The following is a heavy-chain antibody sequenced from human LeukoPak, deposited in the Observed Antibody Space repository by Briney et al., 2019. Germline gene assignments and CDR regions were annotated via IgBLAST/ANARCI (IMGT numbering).Heavy chain of an antibody. Sequence: ASVKVSCKASGGTFSSYAISWVRQAPGQGLEWMGGIIPIFGTANYAQKFQGRVTITADESTSTAYMELSSLRSEDTAVYYCARDVLDRITIFGVVPGGLYYYYMDVWGKGTTVTVSS. D-gene: IGHD3-3*01. CDR1: GGTFSSYA. V-gene: IGHV1-69*13. CDR2: IIPIFGTA. J-gene: IGHJ6*03. CDR3: ARDVLDRITIFGVVPGGLYYYYMDV.